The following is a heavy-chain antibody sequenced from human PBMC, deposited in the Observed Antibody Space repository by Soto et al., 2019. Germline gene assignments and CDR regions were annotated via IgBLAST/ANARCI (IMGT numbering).Heavy chain of an antibody. Sequence: QVQLQESGPGLVKPSETLSLTCTVSGGSISDYYWSWIRQHPGKGLEWIGYISDSGSTNYSPSLKSRVTISVDTSKNQFSLKLSSVTTADTAVYYCARDDYYDVWGQGTMVPVSS. V-gene: IGHV4-59*01. CDR1: GGSISDYY. CDR2: ISDSGST. D-gene: IGHD3-22*01. CDR3: ARDDYYDV. J-gene: IGHJ3*01.